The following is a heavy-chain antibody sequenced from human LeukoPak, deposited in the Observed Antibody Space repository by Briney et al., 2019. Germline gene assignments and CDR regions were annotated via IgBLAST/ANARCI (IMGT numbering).Heavy chain of an antibody. J-gene: IGHJ6*02. CDR3: ARASAVTTRYYYRMDA. CDR1: GFTFSGYW. CDR2: INTDGSST. Sequence: GRSLTLACAASGFTFSGYWMHWVRQGQGEGLVWVSRINTDGSSTTYADSVKGRLTISRHNAKNTLYLEMNSLATEDTAVYYCARASAVTTRYYYRMDAWGQGTTVTVSS. V-gene: IGHV3-74*01. D-gene: IGHD4-17*01.